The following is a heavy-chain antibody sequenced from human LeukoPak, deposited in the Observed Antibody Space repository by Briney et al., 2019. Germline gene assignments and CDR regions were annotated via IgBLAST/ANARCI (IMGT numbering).Heavy chain of an antibody. V-gene: IGHV3-23*01. CDR1: GFTFSSYG. J-gene: IGHJ3*02. CDR2: ISGSGGST. D-gene: IGHD3-16*02. Sequence: GGSLRLSCAASGFTFSSYGMSWGRQAPGKGLEWVSAISGSGGSTYYADSVKGRFTISRDNSKNTLYLQMNSLRAEDTAVYYCAKDRLLWGAFGGVTVREEAFDIWGQGTMVTVSS. CDR3: AKDRLLWGAFGGVTVREEAFDI.